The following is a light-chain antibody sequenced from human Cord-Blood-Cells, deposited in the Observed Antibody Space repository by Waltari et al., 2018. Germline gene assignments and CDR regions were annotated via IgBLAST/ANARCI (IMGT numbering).Light chain of an antibody. J-gene: IGKJ3*01. CDR1: QSVLYSSNNKNY. Sequence: DIVMTQSPDSLAVSLGERATINCQSSQSVLYSSNNKNYLAWYQQKPGQPPKLLIYWASTREAGVPYRFSGSGSGTDFTLTISSLQAEDVAVYYCQQYYSTPFTFGPGTKVDIK. V-gene: IGKV4-1*01. CDR2: WAS. CDR3: QQYYSTPFT.